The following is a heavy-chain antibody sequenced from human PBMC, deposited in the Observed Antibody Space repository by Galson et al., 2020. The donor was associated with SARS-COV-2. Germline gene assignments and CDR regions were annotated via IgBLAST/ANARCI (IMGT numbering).Heavy chain of an antibody. J-gene: IGHJ6*02. CDR1: GFTVSSNY. D-gene: IGHD6-13*01. V-gene: IGHV3-53*04. CDR2: IYSGGST. Sequence: TGGSLRLSCAASGFTVSSNYMSWVRQAPGKGLEWVSVIYSGGSTYYADSVKGRFTISRHNSKNTLYLQMNSRRAEDTAVYYCAREVSSWYGRVGYYGMDVWGQGTTVTVSS. CDR3: AREVSSWYGRVGYYGMDV.